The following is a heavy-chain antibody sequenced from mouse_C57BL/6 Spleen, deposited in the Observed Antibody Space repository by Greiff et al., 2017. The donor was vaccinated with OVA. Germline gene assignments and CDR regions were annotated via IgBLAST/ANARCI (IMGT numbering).Heavy chain of an antibody. J-gene: IGHJ2*01. CDR1: GFTFSSYG. CDR3: ARHQAYYSNYEYYFDY. D-gene: IGHD2-5*01. Sequence: EVKLVESGGDLVKPGGSLKLSCAASGFTFSSYGMSWVRQTPDKRLEWVATISSGGSYTYYPDSVKGRFTISRDNAKNTLYLQMSSLKSEDTAMDYCARHQAYYSNYEYYFDYWGQGTTLTVSS. CDR2: ISSGGSYT. V-gene: IGHV5-6*01.